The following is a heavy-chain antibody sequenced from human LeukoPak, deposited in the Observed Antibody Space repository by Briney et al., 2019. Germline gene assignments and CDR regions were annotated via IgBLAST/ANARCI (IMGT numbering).Heavy chain of an antibody. CDR1: GTFFSSYF. V-gene: IGHV4-59*08. CDR3: ARHITRSGSAFDH. D-gene: IGHD3-10*01. CDR2: IHYNGDT. J-gene: IGHJ2*01. Sequence: MPSETLSLTCTVSGTFFSSYFWGWIRQPPGKGLEWIAYIHYNGDTNYNPSLKSRVTISVGPSRNQFSLQLSSVTAADTAVYYCARHITRSGSAFDHWGRGTLVTVSS.